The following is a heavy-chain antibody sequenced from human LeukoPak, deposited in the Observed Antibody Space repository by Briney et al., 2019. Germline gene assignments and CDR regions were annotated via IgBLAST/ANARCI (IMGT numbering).Heavy chain of an antibody. J-gene: IGHJ4*02. V-gene: IGHV4-59*01. D-gene: IGHD6-6*01. CDR2: IYYSGST. Sequence: SETLSLTCTVSGGSISSYYWSWIRQPPGKGLEWIGYIYYSGSTNYNPSLKSRVTISVDTSKNQFSLKLSFVTAADTAVYYCARGDSSSSGVYFDYWGQGTLVTVSS. CDR1: GGSISSYY. CDR3: ARGDSSSSGVYFDY.